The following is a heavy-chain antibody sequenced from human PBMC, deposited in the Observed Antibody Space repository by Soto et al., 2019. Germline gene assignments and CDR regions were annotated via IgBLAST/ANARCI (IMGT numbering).Heavy chain of an antibody. CDR3: ARDSPTNGDYGLNWFDP. Sequence: GGSLRLSCAASGFTFSSYSMNWVRQAPGKGLEWVSSISSSSSYIYYADSVKGRFTISRDNAKNSLYLQMNSLRAEDTAVYYCARDSPTNGDYGLNWFDPWGQGTLVTVSS. V-gene: IGHV3-21*01. J-gene: IGHJ5*02. CDR1: GFTFSSYS. D-gene: IGHD4-17*01. CDR2: ISSSSSYI.